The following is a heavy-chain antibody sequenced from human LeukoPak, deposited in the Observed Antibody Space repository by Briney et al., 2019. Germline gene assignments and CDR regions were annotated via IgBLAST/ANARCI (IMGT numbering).Heavy chain of an antibody. V-gene: IGHV1-2*02. D-gene: IGHD5-24*01. CDR2: INPNSGGT. Sequence: ASVKVSCKASGYTFTVYYMHWVRQAPGQGLERMGWINPNSGGTNYEQKFQGRVTMTRDTSISTAYMELSRLRSDDTAVYYCARDERWLPGSPWGQGTLVTVSS. CDR1: GYTFTVYY. CDR3: ARDERWLPGSP. J-gene: IGHJ5*02.